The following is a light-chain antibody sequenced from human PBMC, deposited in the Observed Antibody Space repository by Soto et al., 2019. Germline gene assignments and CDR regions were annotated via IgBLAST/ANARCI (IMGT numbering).Light chain of an antibody. CDR2: GGS. Sequence: DIQVTQSPSSLSASIGDRVTITCRASQTIDTYVNWYQQKPGKAPTLLIYGGSTLESGAPSGFSGSGSGTDFTLTISNLRPEDFATYYCQQSFSTPYTFGQGTKLQIK. CDR1: QTIDTY. V-gene: IGKV1-39*01. CDR3: QQSFSTPYT. J-gene: IGKJ2*01.